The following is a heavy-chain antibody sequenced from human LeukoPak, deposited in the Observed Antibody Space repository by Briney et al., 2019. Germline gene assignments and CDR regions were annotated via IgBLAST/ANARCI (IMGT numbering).Heavy chain of an antibody. V-gene: IGHV4-38-2*01. D-gene: IGHD6-13*01. CDR3: GLSKLGIAVAGTIDY. CDR2: IHHSGGT. J-gene: IGHJ4*01. Sequence: SETLSLTCAVSGYSISSGYYWGWIRQPPGKGLEWIGSIHHSGGTYYNPSLKSRLTVAVDTSKNQFSLKLSSVTAADTAIYYCGLSKLGIAVAGTIDYWGQGTLVTDCS. CDR1: GYSISSGYY.